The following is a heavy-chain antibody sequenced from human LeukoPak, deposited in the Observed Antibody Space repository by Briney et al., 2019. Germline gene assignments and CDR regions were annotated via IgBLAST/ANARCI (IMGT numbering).Heavy chain of an antibody. J-gene: IGHJ5*02. CDR3: ARGSTTATTKDWFDP. D-gene: IGHD4-17*01. CDR1: GFTFSSYW. Sequence: GSLRLSCAASGFTFSSYWMHWVRQVPGKGLVWVARINTYGTSTTYGDSVEGRFTISRDNAKNTLYLEMNSLRDDDTAVYYCARGSTTATTKDWFDPWGQGTQVTVSS. CDR2: INTYGTST. V-gene: IGHV3-74*03.